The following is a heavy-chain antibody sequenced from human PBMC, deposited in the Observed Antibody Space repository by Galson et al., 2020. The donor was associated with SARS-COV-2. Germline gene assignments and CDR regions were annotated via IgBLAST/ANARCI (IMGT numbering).Heavy chain of an antibody. CDR1: GGSISSGGYY. D-gene: IGHD2-2*02. J-gene: IGHJ5*02. CDR3: ARGEGPAAISLWFDP. V-gene: IGHV4-31*03. CDR2: IYYSGST. Sequence: SETLSLTCTVSGGSISSGGYYWSWIRQHPGKGLEWIGYIYYSGSTYYNPSLKSRVTISVDTSKNQFSLKLSSVTAADTAVYYCARGEGPAAISLWFDPWGQGTLVTVSS.